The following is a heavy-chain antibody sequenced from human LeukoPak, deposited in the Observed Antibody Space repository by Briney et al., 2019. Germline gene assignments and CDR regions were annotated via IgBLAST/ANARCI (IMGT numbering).Heavy chain of an antibody. CDR3: AKSLDMVRGVIIL. D-gene: IGHD3-10*01. CDR1: GFSFISYA. Sequence: QPGGSLRLSCAASGFSFISYAMSWVRQAPGKGLEWVSAISGSGGSTYYADSVKGRFTISRDNSKNTLYLQMNSLRAEDTAVYYCAKSLDMVRGVIILWGQGTLVTVSS. CDR2: ISGSGGST. J-gene: IGHJ4*02. V-gene: IGHV3-23*01.